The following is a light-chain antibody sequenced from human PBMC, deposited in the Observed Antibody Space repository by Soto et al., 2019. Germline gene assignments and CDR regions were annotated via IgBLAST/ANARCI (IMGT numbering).Light chain of an antibody. V-gene: IGLV2-14*01. Sequence: QSALTQPASVSGSPGQSITISCTGTSSDVGGYNYVSWSQQRPGKAPKLMIYEVSNRPSGVSNRFSGSKSGNTASLTISGLQAEDEADYYCSSYTSSSTLVFGTGTKVTV. J-gene: IGLJ1*01. CDR3: SSYTSSSTLV. CDR1: SSDVGGYNY. CDR2: EVS.